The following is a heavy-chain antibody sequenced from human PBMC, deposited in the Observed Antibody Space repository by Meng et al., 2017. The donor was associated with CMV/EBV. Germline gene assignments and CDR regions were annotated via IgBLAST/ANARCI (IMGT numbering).Heavy chain of an antibody. CDR3: ASLLGIYYGMDV. CDR1: GFTFSSYS. D-gene: IGHD6-13*01. J-gene: IGHJ6*02. Sequence: ETLSLTCAASGFTFSSYSMNWVRQAPGKGLEWVSSISSSSSYIYYADSVKGRFTISRDNAKNSLYLQMNSLRAEDTAVYYCASLLGIYYGMDVWGQGTTVTVSS. CDR2: ISSSSSYI. V-gene: IGHV3-21*01.